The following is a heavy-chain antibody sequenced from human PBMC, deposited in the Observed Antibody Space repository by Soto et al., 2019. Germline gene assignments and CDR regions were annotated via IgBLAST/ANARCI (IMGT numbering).Heavy chain of an antibody. CDR3: ARSPPLDNYDSSFYYYYGMDV. V-gene: IGHV4-31*03. J-gene: IGHJ6*02. Sequence: SETLSLTCTVSGGSISSGGDYWSWIRQHPGKGLEWIGYIYYSGSTYYNPSLKSRVTISVDTSKNQFSLKLSSVTAADTAVYYCARSPPLDNYDSSFYYYYGMDVWGQGTTVTVSS. CDR1: GGSISSGGDY. D-gene: IGHD3-22*01. CDR2: IYYSGST.